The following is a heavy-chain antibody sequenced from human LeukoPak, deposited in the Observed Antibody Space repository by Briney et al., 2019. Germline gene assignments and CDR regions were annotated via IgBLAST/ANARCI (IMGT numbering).Heavy chain of an antibody. V-gene: IGHV3-21*01. Sequence: GGSLRLSCVASAFTFSSYSMNWVRQAPGKGLEWVSSISSSGSYIYYADSVKGRFPISRDNAKKSRYLQMNSLRAEDTAVYYCARVGPWVNPDYYYYYMDVWGKGTTVTVSS. D-gene: IGHD1-14*01. CDR3: ARVGPWVNPDYYYYYMDV. J-gene: IGHJ6*03. CDR1: AFTFSSYS. CDR2: ISSSGSYI.